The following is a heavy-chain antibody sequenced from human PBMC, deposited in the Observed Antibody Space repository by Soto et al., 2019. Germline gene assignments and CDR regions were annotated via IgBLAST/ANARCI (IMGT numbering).Heavy chain of an antibody. D-gene: IGHD1-26*01. J-gene: IGHJ6*02. CDR2: IYHSGST. CDR3: ARERSVLVGATFYYYGMDV. CDR1: GYSISSGYY. Sequence: PSETMSLTCAVSGYSISSGYYWGWIRQPPGKGLEWIGSIYHSGSTYYNPSLKSRVTISVDTSKNQFSLKLSSVTAADTAVYYCARERSVLVGATFYYYGMDVWGQGTTVTVSS. V-gene: IGHV4-38-2*02.